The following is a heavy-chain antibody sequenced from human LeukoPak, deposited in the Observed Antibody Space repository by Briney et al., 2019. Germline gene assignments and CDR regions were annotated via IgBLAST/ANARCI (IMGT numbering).Heavy chain of an antibody. D-gene: IGHD1-26*01. CDR3: ANEEVPGVGSGSYFNYYGMDV. V-gene: IGHV3-33*06. CDR1: GFTFSSYG. CDR2: IWYDGSNK. J-gene: IGHJ6*02. Sequence: GRSLRLSCAASGFTFSSYGMHWVRQAPGKGLEWVAVIWYDGSNKYYADSVKGRFTISRDNSKNTLYLQKNSLRAEDTAVYYCANEEVPGVGSGSYFNYYGMDVWGQGTTVTVSS.